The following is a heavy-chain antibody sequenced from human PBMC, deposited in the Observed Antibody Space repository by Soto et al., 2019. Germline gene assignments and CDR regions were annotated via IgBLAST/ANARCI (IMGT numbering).Heavy chain of an antibody. CDR2: ISSSGDTI. Sequence: QVQLVESGGGVVKPGGSLRLSCAASGFTFSDYYMNWIRQAPGQGLEWVSYISSSGDTIYYADSVKGRFTMSRDNAKNSLYVQMDSLRAEDTAVYYCARGGVAYTSGWGIDYWGQGTLVTVSS. V-gene: IGHV3-11*01. D-gene: IGHD6-19*01. CDR1: GFTFSDYY. J-gene: IGHJ4*02. CDR3: ARGGVAYTSGWGIDY.